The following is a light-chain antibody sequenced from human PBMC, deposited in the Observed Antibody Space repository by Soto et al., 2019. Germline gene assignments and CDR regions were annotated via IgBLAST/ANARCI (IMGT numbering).Light chain of an antibody. Sequence: DVQMTQSPSSLSAFVGDRVTITCRASQGIAPYLAWFQQKPGKVPKLVIYATCTLKSGVPSRFSGSGSGTDFTLTINSLQPEDVGTYYCQKYNSAPLTFGGGTKVEIK. CDR1: QGIAPY. CDR2: ATC. CDR3: QKYNSAPLT. J-gene: IGKJ4*01. V-gene: IGKV1-27*01.